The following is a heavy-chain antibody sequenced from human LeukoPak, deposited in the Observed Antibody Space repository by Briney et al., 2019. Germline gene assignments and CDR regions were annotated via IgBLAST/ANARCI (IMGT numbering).Heavy chain of an antibody. Sequence: SQTLSLTCTVSGGSISSGGYYWSWIRQHPGKGLEWIGYIYYSGSTYYNPSLKSRVTISVDTSKNQFSLKLSSVTAADTAVYYCARHRSSANYGDYTRYFDLWGRGTLVTVSS. CDR2: IYYSGST. V-gene: IGHV4-31*03. CDR1: GGSISSGGYY. J-gene: IGHJ2*01. CDR3: ARHRSSANYGDYTRYFDL. D-gene: IGHD4-17*01.